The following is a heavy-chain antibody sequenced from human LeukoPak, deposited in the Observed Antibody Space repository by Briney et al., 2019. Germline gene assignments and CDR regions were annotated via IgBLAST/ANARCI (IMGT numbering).Heavy chain of an antibody. CDR1: GYTFTNYG. Sequence: ASVKVSCKASGYTFTNYGISWVRQAPGQGLEWMGCISAYNGVTNYAQNLQGRVTMTTDTSTSTAYMELRSLRSDDTAVYYCARARGRNYYDSSGYCSDYWGQGTLVTVSS. V-gene: IGHV1-18*01. CDR2: ISAYNGVT. CDR3: ARARGRNYYDSSGYCSDY. J-gene: IGHJ4*02. D-gene: IGHD3-22*01.